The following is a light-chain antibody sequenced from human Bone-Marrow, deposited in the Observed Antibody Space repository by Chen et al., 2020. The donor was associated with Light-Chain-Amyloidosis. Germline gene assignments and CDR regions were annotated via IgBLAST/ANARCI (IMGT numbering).Light chain of an antibody. J-gene: IGLJ3*02. Sequence: SYVLTQPSSVSVAPGQTATIACGGNNIGSTSVHWYQQTTGQAPLLVVYDDSDRPSGIPERLSGSNAGNTATLTISRVEAGDEADYYCQVWDRSSDRPVFGGGTKLTGL. CDR2: DDS. CDR3: QVWDRSSDRPV. V-gene: IGLV3-21*02. CDR1: NIGSTS.